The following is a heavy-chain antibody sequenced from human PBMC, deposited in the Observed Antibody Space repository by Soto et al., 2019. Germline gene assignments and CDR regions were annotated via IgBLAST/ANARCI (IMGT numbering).Heavy chain of an antibody. Sequence: PGGSLRLSCAASGFSFVNYAMHWVRQAPGKGLEWVSGLSGSGTSTYYADSVKGRFTISGDNSRDTLFLQMNSLTADDTAVYYCAKATTNGGWFNPFDSWGQGALVTV. J-gene: IGHJ4*02. D-gene: IGHD6-19*01. CDR2: LSGSGTST. CDR3: AKATTNGGWFNPFDS. V-gene: IGHV3-23*01. CDR1: GFSFVNYA.